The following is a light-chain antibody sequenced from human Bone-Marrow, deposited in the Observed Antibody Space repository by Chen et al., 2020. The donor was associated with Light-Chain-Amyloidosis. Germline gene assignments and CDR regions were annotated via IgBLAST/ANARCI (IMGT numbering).Light chain of an antibody. CDR3: QSADRSGTYEVI. J-gene: IGLJ2*01. CDR2: RDT. Sequence: SYELTQPPSVSVSPGQTARITCSGDDLPTKYAYWYQQNPGQAPVLVIHRDTERPSGISERFSGAISGTTATLTISVVQAEDAADYHCQSADRSGTYEVIFGGGTKLTVL. V-gene: IGLV3-25*03. CDR1: DLPTKY.